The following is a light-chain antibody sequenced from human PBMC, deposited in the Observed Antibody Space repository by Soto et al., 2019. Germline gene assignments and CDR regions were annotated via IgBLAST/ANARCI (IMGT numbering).Light chain of an antibody. J-gene: IGLJ3*02. V-gene: IGLV1-40*01. CDR3: QAYDYSLTASV. CDR1: SSNLGAGYD. Sequence: QSALTQPPSVSGAPGQRVTLSCTGKSSNLGAGYDVHWYQQLPGAAPKLVIFGSRNRPSGVPERFSGSKSGTAASLAITGLQAEDEADYYCQAYDYSLTASVFGGGTKVTVL. CDR2: GSR.